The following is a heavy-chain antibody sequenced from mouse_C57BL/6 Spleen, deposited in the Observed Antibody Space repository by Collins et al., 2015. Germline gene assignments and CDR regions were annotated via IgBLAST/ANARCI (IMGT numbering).Heavy chain of an antibody. CDR2: ISSGGSYA. Sequence: EVQLVESGGDLVKPGGSLKLSCAASGFTFSSYGMSWVRQTPDKRLEWVATISSGGSYAYYPDSVKGRFTISRDNAKNTLYLQMSSLKSEDTAMYYCARHEGLRSWDYWGQGTTLTVSS. V-gene: IGHV5-6*01. J-gene: IGHJ2*01. D-gene: IGHD2-4*01. CDR3: ARHEGLRSWDY. CDR1: GFTFSSYG.